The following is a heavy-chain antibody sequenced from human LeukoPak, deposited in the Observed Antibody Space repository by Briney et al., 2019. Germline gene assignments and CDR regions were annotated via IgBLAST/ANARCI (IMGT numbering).Heavy chain of an antibody. J-gene: IGHJ5*02. CDR3: ARDQVVVVVAERWDNWFDP. Sequence: SETLSLTCTVSGGSISSYYWSWIRQPPGKGLEWIGYIYYSGGTNYNPSLKSRVTISVDTSKNQFSLKLSSVTAADTAVYYCARDQVVVVVAERWDNWFDPWGQGPLVTVSS. V-gene: IGHV4-59*01. CDR1: GGSISSYY. D-gene: IGHD2-15*01. CDR2: IYYSGGT.